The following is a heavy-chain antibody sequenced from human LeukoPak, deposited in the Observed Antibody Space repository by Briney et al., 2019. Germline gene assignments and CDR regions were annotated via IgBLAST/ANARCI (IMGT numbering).Heavy chain of an antibody. V-gene: IGHV4-38-2*02. CDR1: GYSISSDYY. CDR3: AREKNGNEPFDY. J-gene: IGHJ4*02. CDR2: LYNTRNT. Sequence: SETLSLTCTVSGYSISSDYYWGWIRQPPGKGLEWIGYLYNTRNTYYNPSLKSRVTISVDTSKNQFSLKVSSVTAADTAVYYCAREKNGNEPFDYWGQGTLVTVSS. D-gene: IGHD4-23*01.